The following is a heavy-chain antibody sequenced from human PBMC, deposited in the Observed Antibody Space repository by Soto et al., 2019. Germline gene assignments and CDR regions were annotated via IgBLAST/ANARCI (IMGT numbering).Heavy chain of an antibody. CDR2: ISSDGNNK. V-gene: IGHV3-30*03. CDR3: XXXXXQNTVTTCGS. CDR1: GFTFDSYG. D-gene: IGHD4-17*01. Sequence: QVQLVESGGGVVQPGRSLRLSCAASGFTFDSYGMHWVRQAPGKGLEWVAVISSDGNNKYYADSVKGRFSIYRDNFNXILXXXXXXXXVXXXXXXXXXXXXXQNTVTTCGSWGQGTLVTVSS. J-gene: IGHJ5*02.